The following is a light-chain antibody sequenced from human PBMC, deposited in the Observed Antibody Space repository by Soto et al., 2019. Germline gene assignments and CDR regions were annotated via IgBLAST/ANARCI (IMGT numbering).Light chain of an antibody. CDR2: LNSDGSH. Sequence: QAVVTQSPSASASLGASVKLTCTLSSGHSSYAIAWHQQQPEKGPRYLMKLNSDGSHSKGDGIPDRFSGSSSGAERYLTISSLQSEDEADYYCQTWGTGIHRVVFGGGTKLTVL. CDR1: SGHSSYA. V-gene: IGLV4-69*01. J-gene: IGLJ2*01. CDR3: QTWGTGIHRVV.